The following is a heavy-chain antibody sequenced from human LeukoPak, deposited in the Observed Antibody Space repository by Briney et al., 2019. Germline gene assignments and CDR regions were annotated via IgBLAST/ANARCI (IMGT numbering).Heavy chain of an antibody. CDR2: ISGSGDTT. J-gene: IGHJ3*02. Sequence: PGGSLRLSCAASGFTVSSNYMSWVRQAPGKGLEWVSAISGSGDTTYYADSVKGRFTISRDNSKKTLFLEMDSLRAEDTAVYYCAKDYVGSLADAFDIWGQGTMVSVSS. V-gene: IGHV3-23*01. CDR3: AKDYVGSLADAFDI. CDR1: GFTVSSNY. D-gene: IGHD2-15*01.